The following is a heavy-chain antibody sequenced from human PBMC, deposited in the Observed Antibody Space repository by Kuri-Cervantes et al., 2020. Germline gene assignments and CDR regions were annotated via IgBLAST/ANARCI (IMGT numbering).Heavy chain of an antibody. CDR1: GYTFTNYL. CDR3: ARDSVAAYNWFHP. V-gene: IGHV1-3*01. CDR2: INVGNVNT. J-gene: IGHJ5*02. Sequence: ASVKVSCKASGYTFTNYLMHWVRQAPGQSLEWMGWINVGNVNTKYSQKFQGRVTITRDTSASTAYMELSSLRSEDTAVYYCARDSVAAYNWFHPWGQGTLVTVSS. D-gene: IGHD2-15*01.